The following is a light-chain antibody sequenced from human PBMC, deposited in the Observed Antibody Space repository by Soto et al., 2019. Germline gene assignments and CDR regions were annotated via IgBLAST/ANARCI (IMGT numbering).Light chain of an antibody. Sequence: DIQMTQSPSTLSASVGDIVTITCRASQSISGWLAWYQQRPGKAPKLLIYDASSVQTGVPSRFSGSGSGTEFTLTISSLQPDDFATYYCQRYENSPWTFGQGTKVEVK. CDR1: QSISGW. CDR3: QRYENSPWT. CDR2: DAS. V-gene: IGKV1-5*01. J-gene: IGKJ1*01.